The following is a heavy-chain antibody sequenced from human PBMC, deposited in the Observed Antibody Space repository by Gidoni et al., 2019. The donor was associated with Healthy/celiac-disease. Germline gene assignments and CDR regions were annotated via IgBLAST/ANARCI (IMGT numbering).Heavy chain of an antibody. J-gene: IGHJ6*02. Sequence: QVQLVDSGGCVVQPGRSLRLSCAASGFTFSSYARPWVRQAPGKGLEWVAVISYDGSNKYYADSVKGRFTISRDNSKNTLYLQMNSLRAEDTAVYYCARGLAVAATSGMDVWGQGTTVTVSS. D-gene: IGHD6-19*01. CDR2: ISYDGSNK. CDR1: GFTFSSYA. CDR3: ARGLAVAATSGMDV. V-gene: IGHV3-30-3*01.